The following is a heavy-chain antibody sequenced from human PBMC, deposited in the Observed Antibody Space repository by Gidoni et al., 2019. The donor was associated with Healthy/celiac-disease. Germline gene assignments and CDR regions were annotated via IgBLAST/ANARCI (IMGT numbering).Heavy chain of an antibody. J-gene: IGHJ5*02. Sequence: EVQLLESGGGLVQPGGSLRLSCAASGFTFSSYAMSWVRQAPGKGLGWVSAISGSGGSTYYADSVKGRFTISRDNSKNTLYLQMNSLRAEDTAVYYCAGGGRWLQFLSWGQGTLVTVSS. CDR2: ISGSGGST. CDR1: GFTFSSYA. V-gene: IGHV3-23*01. D-gene: IGHD5-12*01. CDR3: AGGGRWLQFLS.